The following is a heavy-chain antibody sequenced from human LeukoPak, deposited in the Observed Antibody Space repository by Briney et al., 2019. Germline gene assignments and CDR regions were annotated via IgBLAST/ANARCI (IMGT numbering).Heavy chain of an antibody. J-gene: IGHJ4*02. CDR3: ARGRGPWFGKLIRCDY. D-gene: IGHD3-10*01. V-gene: IGHV1-8*01. Sequence: ASVKVSCKASGYTFTSYDINWVRQATGQGLEWMGWMNPNSGNTGYAQKFQGRVTMTRNTSISTAYMELSSLRSEDTAVYYCARGRGPWFGKLIRCDYWGQGTLVTVSS. CDR2: MNPNSGNT. CDR1: GYTFTSYD.